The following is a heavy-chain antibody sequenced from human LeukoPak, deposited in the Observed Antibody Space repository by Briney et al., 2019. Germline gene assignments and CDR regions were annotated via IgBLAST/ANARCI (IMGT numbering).Heavy chain of an antibody. CDR1: GFTFSSYA. CDR2: ISGSGGTT. J-gene: IGHJ4*02. V-gene: IGHV3-23*01. D-gene: IGHD2-15*01. CDR3: AKGQIGYCSGGSCYPVDY. Sequence: PGGSLRLSCVASGFTFSSYAMTWVRQAPGKGLEWVSAISGSGGTTYHADSVKGRFTISRDNSKNTLYMQMSSLRAEDTAIYYCAKGQIGYCSGGSCYPVDYWGQGILVTVSS.